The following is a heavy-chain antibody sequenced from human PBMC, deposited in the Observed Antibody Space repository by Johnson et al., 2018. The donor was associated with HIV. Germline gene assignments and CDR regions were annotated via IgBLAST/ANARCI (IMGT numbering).Heavy chain of an antibody. Sequence: VQLVESGGGVVRPGGSLRLSCAASGFTVSSNYMSWVRQAPGKGLEWVSVIYSDGSTYYAESVKGRLTISSDNSKNTVYLQMNNVRAEDTAMFYCTRGRFLDAFDVWGQGTMVTVSS. J-gene: IGHJ3*01. D-gene: IGHD2-15*01. CDR1: GFTVSSNY. CDR2: IYSDGST. V-gene: IGHV3-53*01. CDR3: TRGRFLDAFDV.